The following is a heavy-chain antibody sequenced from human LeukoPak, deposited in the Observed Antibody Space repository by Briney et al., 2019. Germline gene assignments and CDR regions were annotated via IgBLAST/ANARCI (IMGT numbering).Heavy chain of an antibody. Sequence: GGSLRLSCAASGFTFSNAWMSWVRQAPGKGLEWVGCIKSKTDGGTTDYAAPVKGRFTISRDDSKNTLYLQMNSLKTEDTAVYYCTTVRSGSGWYFDYWGQGTLVTVSS. CDR2: IKSKTDGGTT. CDR1: GFTFSNAW. V-gene: IGHV3-15*01. D-gene: IGHD6-19*01. CDR3: TTVRSGSGWYFDY. J-gene: IGHJ4*02.